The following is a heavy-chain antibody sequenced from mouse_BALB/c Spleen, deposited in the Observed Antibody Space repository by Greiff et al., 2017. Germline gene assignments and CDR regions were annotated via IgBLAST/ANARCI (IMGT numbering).Heavy chain of an antibody. CDR2: IYPGNGDT. CDR3: AREENEYEFAY. Sequence: LQQPGAELVKPGASVKMSCKASGYTFTSYNMHWVKQTPGQGLEWIGAIYPGNGDTSYNQKFKGKATLTADKSSSTAYMQLSSLTDEDSAVCNSAREENEYEFAYWGQGTLVTVSA. V-gene: IGHV1-12*01. J-gene: IGHJ3*01. CDR1: GYTFTSYN. D-gene: IGHD2-4*01.